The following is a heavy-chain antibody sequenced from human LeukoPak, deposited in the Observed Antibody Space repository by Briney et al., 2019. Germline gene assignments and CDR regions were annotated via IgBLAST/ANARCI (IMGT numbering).Heavy chain of an antibody. CDR2: IPYDGFNP. V-gene: IGHV3-30*18. D-gene: IGHD6-19*01. J-gene: IGHJ4*02. CDR3: AKVKEMYSSGSYYFHY. Sequence: PGRSLRLSCAASGLTFSNYGMHWVRQAPGKGLEWVAVIPYDGFNPYYADSVKGRFTISRDNSKNTLWLQMNSLRAEDTAVYYCAKVKEMYSSGSYYFHYWGQGTLVTVSS. CDR1: GLTFSNYG.